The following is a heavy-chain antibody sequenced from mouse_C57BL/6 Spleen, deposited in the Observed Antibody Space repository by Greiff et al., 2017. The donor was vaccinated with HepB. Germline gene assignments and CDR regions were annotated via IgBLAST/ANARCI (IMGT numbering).Heavy chain of an antibody. V-gene: IGHV6-3*01. CDR1: GFTFSNYW. CDR2: IRLKSDNYAT. D-gene: IGHD3-1*01. Sequence: DVQLQESGGGLVQPGGSMKLSCVASGFTFSNYWMNWVRQSPEKGLEWVAQIRLKSDNYATHYAESVKGRFTISRDDSKSSVYLQMNNLRAEDTGIYYCTGMLLDYAMDYWGQGTSVTVSS. CDR3: TGMLLDYAMDY. J-gene: IGHJ4*01.